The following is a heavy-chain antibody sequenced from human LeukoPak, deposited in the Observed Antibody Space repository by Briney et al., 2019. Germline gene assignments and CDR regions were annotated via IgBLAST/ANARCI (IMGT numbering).Heavy chain of an antibody. J-gene: IGHJ4*02. V-gene: IGHV3-64*01. D-gene: IGHD2-21*02. CDR2: ITTNGGRT. CDR3: ARGRLVVTALDY. CDR1: GFTFSSYT. Sequence: PGGSLRLSCAASGFTFSSYTMHWVRQAPGKGLEYVSAITTNGGRTYYANSFKGRFTISRDNSKSTLYLQIGSLRTEDMAVYYCARGRLVVTALDYWGQGTLVTVSS.